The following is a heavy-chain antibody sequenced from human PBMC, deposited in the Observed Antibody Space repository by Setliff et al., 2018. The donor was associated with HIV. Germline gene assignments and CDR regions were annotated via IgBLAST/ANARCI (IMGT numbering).Heavy chain of an antibody. CDR3: GRQVPVPGVAVTPIDY. Sequence: SETLSLTCAVYGGSFSGYYWTWIRQPPGKGLEWIGEINHSGSTHYNPPLKSRATISVDTSKNQFSLKLSSVTAADTAVYYCGRQVPVPGVAVTPIDYWGQGTLVTVSS. V-gene: IGHV4-34*01. D-gene: IGHD3-22*01. CDR1: GGSFSGYY. J-gene: IGHJ4*02. CDR2: INHSGST.